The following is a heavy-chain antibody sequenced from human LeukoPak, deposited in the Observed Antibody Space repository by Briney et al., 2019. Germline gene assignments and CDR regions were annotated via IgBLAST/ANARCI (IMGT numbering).Heavy chain of an antibody. J-gene: IGHJ4*02. CDR2: IYSGGST. V-gene: IGHV3-53*01. CDR1: GFTVSNNY. CDR3: ARDSGYSSGWLDY. Sequence: GGSLRLSCGASGFTVSNNYMSWVRQAPGKGLEWVSVIYSGGSTYYADSVKGRFTISRDNSKNTLYLQMNSLRAEDTAVYYCARDSGYSSGWLDYWGQGTLVTVSS. D-gene: IGHD6-19*01.